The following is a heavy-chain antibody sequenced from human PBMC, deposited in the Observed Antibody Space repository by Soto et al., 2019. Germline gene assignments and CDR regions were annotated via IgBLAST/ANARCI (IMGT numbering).Heavy chain of an antibody. V-gene: IGHV3-23*01. CDR2: ISGSGGST. D-gene: IGHD6-19*01. Sequence: GGSLRLSCAASGFTFSSYAMSWVRQAPGKGLEWVSAISGSGGSTYYADSVKGRFTISRDNSKNTLYLQMNSLRAEDTAVYYCAKSQTSGWYVPGAFDIWGQGTMVTVSS. CDR1: GFTFSSYA. J-gene: IGHJ3*02. CDR3: AKSQTSGWYVPGAFDI.